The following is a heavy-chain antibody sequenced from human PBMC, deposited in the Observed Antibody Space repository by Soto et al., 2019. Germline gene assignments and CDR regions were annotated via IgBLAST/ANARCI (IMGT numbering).Heavy chain of an antibody. CDR1: GFTFSRFW. CDR2: SNTDGSIT. J-gene: IGHJ5*02. D-gene: IGHD3-22*01. CDR3: ARSGRGEYYDSSGYPNWFDT. V-gene: IGHV3-74*03. Sequence: VGSLRLSCAASGFTFSRFWMHWVRQVSGKGLVWVSGSNTDGSITKSADSVKGRFTISRDNAKSTLYLQMDSLTVEDTAVYYCARSGRGEYYDSSGYPNWFDTWGQGTLVSVSS.